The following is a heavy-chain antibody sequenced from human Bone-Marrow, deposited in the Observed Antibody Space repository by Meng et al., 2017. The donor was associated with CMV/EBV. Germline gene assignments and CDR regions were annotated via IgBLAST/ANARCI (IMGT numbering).Heavy chain of an antibody. CDR2: INPNSGGT. Sequence: ASVKVSCKASGYTFTGYYMHWVRQAPGQGLEWMGWINPNSGGTNYAQKFQGRVTMTRDTSISTAYMELSRLGSDDTAVYYCARDRGVVTPTDDYWGQGTRVTVSS. CDR1: GYTFTGYY. V-gene: IGHV1-2*02. D-gene: IGHD4-23*01. J-gene: IGHJ4*02. CDR3: ARDRGVVTPTDDY.